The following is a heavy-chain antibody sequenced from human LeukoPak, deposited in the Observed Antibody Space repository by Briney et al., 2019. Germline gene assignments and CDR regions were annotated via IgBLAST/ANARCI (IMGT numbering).Heavy chain of an antibody. Sequence: HGESLKISCKGSGYSFTSYWIGWVRQMPGKGLEWMGIIYPGDSDTRYSPSFQGQVTISADKSISTAYLQWSSLKASDTAMYYCARLSGTTPYYYGMDVWGQGTTVTVSS. J-gene: IGHJ6*02. V-gene: IGHV5-51*01. CDR1: GYSFTSYW. D-gene: IGHD1-1*01. CDR3: ARLSGTTPYYYGMDV. CDR2: IYPGDSDT.